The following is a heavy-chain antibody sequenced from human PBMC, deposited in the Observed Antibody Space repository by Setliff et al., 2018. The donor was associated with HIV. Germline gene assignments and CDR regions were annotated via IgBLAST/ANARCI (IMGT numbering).Heavy chain of an antibody. J-gene: IGHJ4*02. CDR2: ISHSGIT. D-gene: IGHD3-10*01. V-gene: IGHV4-38-2*02. CDR3: AREFGSGSYFDT. Sequence: KPSETLSLTCAVSGFSVSSGYYWGWIRQPPGKGLEWIGSISHSGITYYNPSLKSRVTISVDTSKNLFSLKLASVTAADTAVFFCAREFGSGSYFDTWGQGALVTVSS. CDR1: GFSVSSGYY.